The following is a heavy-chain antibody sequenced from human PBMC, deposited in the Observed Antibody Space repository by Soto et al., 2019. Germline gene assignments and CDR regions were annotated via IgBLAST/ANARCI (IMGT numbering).Heavy chain of an antibody. J-gene: IGHJ4*02. CDR1: GYTFTSYG. CDR3: ARDVPTVTTGGPDY. D-gene: IGHD4-17*01. V-gene: IGHV1-18*01. Sequence: QVQLVQSGVEVEKPGASVKVSCKASGYTFTSYGISWVRQAPGQGLEWMGWISDYNGNTNYAQKFQGRVTMTTDTSTSTAYMALRSLRSDDTAVYYCARDVPTVTTGGPDYWGQGTLVTVSS. CDR2: ISDYNGNT.